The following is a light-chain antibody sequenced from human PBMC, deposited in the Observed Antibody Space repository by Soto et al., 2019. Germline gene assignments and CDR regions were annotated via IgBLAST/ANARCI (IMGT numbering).Light chain of an antibody. CDR2: EVS. Sequence: QSVLTQPASVSGSPGQSMTISCTGTSSDIGGYNFVSWYHQHPGKAPKLMIYEVSNRPSGVSDRFSGSKSGNTASLTISGLQAEDEADYYCSSFRSGTTLFGTGTKVTVL. CDR3: SSFRSGTTL. V-gene: IGLV2-14*01. CDR1: SSDIGGYNF. J-gene: IGLJ1*01.